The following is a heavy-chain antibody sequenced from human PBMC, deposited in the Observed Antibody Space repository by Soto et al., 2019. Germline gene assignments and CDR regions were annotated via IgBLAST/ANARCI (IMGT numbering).Heavy chain of an antibody. CDR3: ARVRQYYDFWSGYYGGAENWFDP. CDR2: INSDGSST. Sequence: EVQLVESGGGLVQPGGSLRLSCAASGFTFSSYWMHWVRQAPGKGLVWVSRINSDGSSTSYADSVKGRFTISRDNAKNTLYLQMNSLGAEDTAVYYCARVRQYYDFWSGYYGGAENWFDPWGQGTLVTVSS. CDR1: GFTFSSYW. D-gene: IGHD3-3*01. J-gene: IGHJ5*02. V-gene: IGHV3-74*01.